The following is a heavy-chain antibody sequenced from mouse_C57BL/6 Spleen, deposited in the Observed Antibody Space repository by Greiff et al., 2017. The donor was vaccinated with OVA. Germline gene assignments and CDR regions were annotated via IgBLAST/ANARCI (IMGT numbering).Heavy chain of an antibody. CDR1: GFSLSTFGMG. D-gene: IGHD4-1*01. CDR3: ARMTNWEDAMDY. Sequence: QVTLNECGPGILQPSQTLSLTCSFSGFSLSTFGMGVGWIRQPSGKGLEWLAHLWWDDDKYYNPALKSRLTISKDTSKNQVFLKIANVDTADTATYYCARMTNWEDAMDYWGQGTSVTVSS. CDR2: LWWDDDK. V-gene: IGHV8-8*01. J-gene: IGHJ4*01.